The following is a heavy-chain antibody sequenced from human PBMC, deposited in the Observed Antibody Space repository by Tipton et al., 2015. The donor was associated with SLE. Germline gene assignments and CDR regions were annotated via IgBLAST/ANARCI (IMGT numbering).Heavy chain of an antibody. Sequence: SLRLSCAASGFTFSDYGMHWVRQSPGEGLEWVAFISFDGSRGYYADSVKGRFTISRDNSKNTLYLQMNSLRAEDTAVYYCAREIDYRDYAGLTGWGQGTLVTVSS. V-gene: IGHV3-30*03. CDR1: GFTFSDYG. J-gene: IGHJ4*02. D-gene: IGHD4-17*01. CDR3: AREIDYRDYAGLTG. CDR2: ISFDGSRG.